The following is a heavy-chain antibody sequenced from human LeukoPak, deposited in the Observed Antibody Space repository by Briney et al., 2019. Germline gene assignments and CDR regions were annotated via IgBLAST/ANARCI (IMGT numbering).Heavy chain of an antibody. V-gene: IGHV3-48*03. CDR2: ISSSGSAI. CDR3: AKGRTLGSSPAYFDY. Sequence: QPGGSLRLSCAASGFTFSSYDLNWVRQAPGKGPEWVSYISSSGSAIYYAASVKGRFTVSRDNAKNSLYLQMNSLRAEDTAVYYCAKGRTLGSSPAYFDYWGQGTLVTVSS. CDR1: GFTFSSYD. D-gene: IGHD1-14*01. J-gene: IGHJ4*02.